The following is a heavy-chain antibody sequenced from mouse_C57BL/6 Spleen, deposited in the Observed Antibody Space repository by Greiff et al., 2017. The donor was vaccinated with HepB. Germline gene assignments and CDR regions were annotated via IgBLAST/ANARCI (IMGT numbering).Heavy chain of an antibody. CDR3: ARERGGYYGSSPYYYAMDY. V-gene: IGHV1-39*01. Sequence: EVQLVESGPELVRPGASVKISCKASGYSFTDYNMNWVKQSNGKSLEWIGVINPNYGTTSYNQKFKGKATLTVDQSSSTAYMQLNSLTSEDSAVYYCARERGGYYGSSPYYYAMDYWGQGTSVTVSS. CDR1: GYSFTDYN. CDR2: INPNYGTT. J-gene: IGHJ4*01. D-gene: IGHD1-1*01.